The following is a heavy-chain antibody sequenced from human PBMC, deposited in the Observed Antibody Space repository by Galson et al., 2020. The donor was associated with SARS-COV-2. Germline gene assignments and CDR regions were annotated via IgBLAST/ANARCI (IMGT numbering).Heavy chain of an antibody. V-gene: IGHV3-30-3*01. D-gene: IGHD1-26*01. Sequence: GGSLRLSCAASGFTFSSYAMHWVRQAPGKGLEWVAVISYDGSNKYYADSVKGRFTISRDNSKNTLYLQMNSLRAEDTAVYYCARPRSGSYYHYFDYWGQGTLVTVSS. CDR1: GFTFSSYA. CDR2: ISYDGSNK. J-gene: IGHJ4*02. CDR3: ARPRSGSYYHYFDY.